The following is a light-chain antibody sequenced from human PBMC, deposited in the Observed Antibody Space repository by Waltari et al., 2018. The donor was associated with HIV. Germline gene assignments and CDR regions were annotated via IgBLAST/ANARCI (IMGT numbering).Light chain of an antibody. CDR2: RWS. Sequence: QSVLTQPPSASGTPGQRVVISCSGGDSNVRSNPVYWYQQVPGTAPKLLIYRWSQRPSGVPDRFSGSQSGTSASLIISGLRSQDEAVYYCASWDVARTGRWVFGGGTKVTVL. CDR3: ASWDVARTGRWV. V-gene: IGLV1-47*01. J-gene: IGLJ3*02. CDR1: DSNVRSNP.